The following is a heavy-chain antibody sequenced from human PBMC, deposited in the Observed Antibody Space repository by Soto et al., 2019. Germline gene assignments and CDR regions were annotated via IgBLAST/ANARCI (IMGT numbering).Heavy chain of an antibody. CDR3: ARRVYYGSGRGDFDY. J-gene: IGHJ4*02. Sequence: QVQLVQSGAEVKKPGSSVKVSCKASGGTFSSYAISWVRQAPGQGLEWMGGIIPIFGTANYAQKFQGRVTITADESTSTAYMDLSSLRSEDTAVYYCARRVYYGSGRGDFDYWGQGTLVTVSS. CDR2: IIPIFGTA. CDR1: GGTFSSYA. D-gene: IGHD3-10*01. V-gene: IGHV1-69*12.